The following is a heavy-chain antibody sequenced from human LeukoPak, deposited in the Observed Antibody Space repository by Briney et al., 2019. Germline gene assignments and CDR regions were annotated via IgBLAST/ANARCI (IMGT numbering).Heavy chain of an antibody. V-gene: IGHV3-7*01. CDR3: ARGRRRYYYDSSGYYYFDY. CDR1: GFTFSSYW. D-gene: IGHD3-22*01. CDR2: IKQDGSEK. J-gene: IGHJ4*02. Sequence: PGGSLRLSCAASGFTFSSYWMSWVRQAPGKGLEWVANIKQDGSEKYYVDSVKGRFTISRDNAKNSLYLQMNSLRAEDTAVYYCARGRRRYYYDSSGYYYFDYWGQGTLVTVSS.